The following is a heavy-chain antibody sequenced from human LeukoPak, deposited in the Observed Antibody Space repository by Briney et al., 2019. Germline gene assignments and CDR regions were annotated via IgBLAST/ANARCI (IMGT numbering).Heavy chain of an antibody. J-gene: IGHJ3*02. CDR1: GFTFSSYS. CDR2: ISSSSSYI. Sequence: GGSLRLSCAASGFTFSSYSMNWVRQAPGKGLEWVSSISSSSSYIYYADSVKGRFTISRDNAKNSLYLQMNSLRAEDTAVYYCASPTQIAAAGAGAFDIWGQGTMVTVSS. V-gene: IGHV3-21*01. D-gene: IGHD6-13*01. CDR3: ASPTQIAAAGAGAFDI.